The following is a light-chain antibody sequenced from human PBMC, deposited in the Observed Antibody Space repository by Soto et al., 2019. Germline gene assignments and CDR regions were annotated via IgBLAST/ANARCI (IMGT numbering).Light chain of an antibody. V-gene: IGKV1-12*01. CDR2: ATS. J-gene: IGKJ4*01. CDR3: QQANSFPHT. CDR1: QNINRW. Sequence: DIQMTQSPSSVSASVGDRVIITCRASQNINRWLAWYQQKPGKAPQLLIYATSTLHSGVPSRFSGSGSGTDFTLTVSSLQPEDFATYYCQQANSFPHTLGGATMVEIK.